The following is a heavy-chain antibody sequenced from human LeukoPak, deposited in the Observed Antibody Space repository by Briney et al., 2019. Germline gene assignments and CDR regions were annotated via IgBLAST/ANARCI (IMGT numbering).Heavy chain of an antibody. D-gene: IGHD3-3*01. V-gene: IGHV4-34*01. J-gene: IGHJ4*02. CDR3: ARKRITIFGVVINGFDY. CDR2: INHSGST. Sequence: SETLSLTCAVYGGSFSGYYWSWIRQPPGKGLEWIGEINHSGSTNYNPSLKSRVTISVDTSKNQFSLKRSSVTAADTAVYYCARKRITIFGVVINGFDYWGQGTLVTVSS. CDR1: GGSFSGYY.